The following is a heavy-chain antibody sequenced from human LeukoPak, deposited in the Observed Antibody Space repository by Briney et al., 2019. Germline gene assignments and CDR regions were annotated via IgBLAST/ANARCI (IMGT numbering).Heavy chain of an antibody. V-gene: IGHV3-30*02. CDR3: VKERGSTTWLGSY. Sequence: GGSLRLSCAASGFTFSSYGMHWVRQAPGKGLEWVAFIRSGGSTKYYADSVKGRFTISRDNPKNTLFLQMNSLRVEDTGVFYCVKERGSTTWLGSYWGQGTLVTVSS. J-gene: IGHJ4*02. CDR1: GFTFSSYG. CDR2: IRSGGSTK. D-gene: IGHD2-2*01.